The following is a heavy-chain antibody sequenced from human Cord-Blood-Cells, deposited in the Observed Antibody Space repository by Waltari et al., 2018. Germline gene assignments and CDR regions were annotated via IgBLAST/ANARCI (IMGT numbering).Heavy chain of an antibody. J-gene: IGHJ5*02. D-gene: IGHD2-2*01. CDR2: IYHSGST. CDR3: ARDLVGGYCSSTSCSEGP. CDR1: GYPISSGYY. V-gene: IGHV4-38-2*02. Sequence: QVQLQESGPGLVKPSATLSLTCTVSGYPISSGYYWGWILQPPGKGLEWIGSIYHSGSTYYNPSLKSRVTISVDTSKNQFSLKLSSVTAADTAVYYCARDLVGGYCSSTSCSEGPWGQGTLVTVSS.